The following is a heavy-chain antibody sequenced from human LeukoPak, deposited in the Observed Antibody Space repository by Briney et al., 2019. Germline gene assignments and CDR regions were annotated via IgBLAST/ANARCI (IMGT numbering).Heavy chain of an antibody. CDR3: AKVYCSSTSCRDAFDI. CDR2: IRYDGSNK. D-gene: IGHD2-2*01. CDR1: GFTFSSYG. Sequence: PGGSLRLSCAASGFTFSSYGMHWVRQAPGKGLEWVAFIRYDGSNKYYADSVKGRFTISRDNSKNTLYLQMNSLRAEDTAVYYCAKVYCSSTSCRDAFDIWGQGTMVTVSS. J-gene: IGHJ3*02. V-gene: IGHV3-30*02.